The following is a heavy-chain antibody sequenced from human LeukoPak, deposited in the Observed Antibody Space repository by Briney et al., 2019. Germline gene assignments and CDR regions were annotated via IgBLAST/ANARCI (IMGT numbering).Heavy chain of an antibody. D-gene: IGHD1-1*01. J-gene: IGHJ4*02. V-gene: IGHV5-51*01. Sequence: GESLKISCEGSGYTFANFWIGWVRQMPGKGLEWMGIVSPSDSDTRYSPSFQGQVTISADKSITTAYLQWSSLKASDTATYYCVRQPRVHTPDFWGQGTLVTVSS. CDR1: GYTFANFW. CDR2: VSPSDSDT. CDR3: VRQPRVHTPDF.